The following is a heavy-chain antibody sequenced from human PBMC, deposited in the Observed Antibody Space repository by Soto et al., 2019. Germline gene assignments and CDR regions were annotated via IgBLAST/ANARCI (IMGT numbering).Heavy chain of an antibody. CDR2: IYWNDDK. CDR1: GFSLSTSGVG. Sequence: SGPTLVNPTQTLTLTCTFSGFSLSTSGVGVGWIRQPPGKALEWLALIYWNDDKRYSPSLKSRLTITKDTSKSQVVLTMTNMDPVDTATYYCAHSNYPGYSGYSRSFDYWGQGTLVTVSS. D-gene: IGHD5-12*01. V-gene: IGHV2-5*01. J-gene: IGHJ4*02. CDR3: AHSNYPGYSGYSRSFDY.